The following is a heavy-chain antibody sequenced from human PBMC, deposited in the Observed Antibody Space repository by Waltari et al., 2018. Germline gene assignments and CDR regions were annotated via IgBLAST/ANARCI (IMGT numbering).Heavy chain of an antibody. D-gene: IGHD3-10*01. CDR1: GFTVRSNH. J-gene: IGHJ4*02. CDR3: ARVSGPDYFDY. Sequence: EVQLVETGGGLIQPGGSLGLSCAAAGFTVRSNHISWVRQAPGKGLGWVSVIYSGGRTYYADSVKGPFTISRDNAKNTLYLQMNSLRAEDTAVYYCARVSGPDYFDYWGQGTLVTVSS. CDR2: IYSGGRT. V-gene: IGHV3-53*02.